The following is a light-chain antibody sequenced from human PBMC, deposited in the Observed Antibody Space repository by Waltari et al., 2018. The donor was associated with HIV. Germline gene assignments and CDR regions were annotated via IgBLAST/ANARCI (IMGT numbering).Light chain of an antibody. J-gene: IGLJ2*01. CDR1: ALPKKY. Sequence: SYELTQPPSVSVSPGQTARITCSGDALPKKYAYWYQHKSGQAPVLVIYEDSRRPSGIPEKFSGSSSGTMATLTISGAQMEDEADYYCYSTDSSANRRSVFGGGTKLTVL. V-gene: IGLV3-10*01. CDR3: YSTDSSANRRSV. CDR2: EDS.